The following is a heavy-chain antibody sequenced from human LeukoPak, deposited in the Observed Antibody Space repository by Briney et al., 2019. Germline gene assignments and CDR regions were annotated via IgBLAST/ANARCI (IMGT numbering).Heavy chain of an antibody. CDR1: GFTFSCYS. V-gene: IGHV3-21*01. CDR3: ARDSRGVVVTDNH. D-gene: IGHD2-21*02. J-gene: IGHJ5*02. CDR2: ISSSSSYI. Sequence: GGSLRLSCAASGFTFSCYSMNWVRQAPGKGLEWVSSISSSSSYIYYADSVKGRFTISRDNAKNSLYLQMNSLRAEDTAVYYCARDSRGVVVTDNHWGQGTLVTVSS.